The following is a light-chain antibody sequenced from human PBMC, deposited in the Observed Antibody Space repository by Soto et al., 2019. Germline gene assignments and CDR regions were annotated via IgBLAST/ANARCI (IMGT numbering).Light chain of an antibody. V-gene: IGKV1-5*01. CDR3: QQYKSQWT. CDR2: DAS. CDR1: QSISSW. J-gene: IGKJ1*01. Sequence: DIQMTQSPSTLSASVGARVTITCRASQSISSWLAWYQQKPGKAPKLLIYDASSLESGVPSRFSGSGSGTEFTLTISSLQPDDFATYFCQQYKSQWTFGQGTKVEVK.